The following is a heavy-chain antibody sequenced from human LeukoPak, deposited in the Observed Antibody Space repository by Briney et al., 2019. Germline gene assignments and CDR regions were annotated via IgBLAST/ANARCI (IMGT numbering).Heavy chain of an antibody. CDR3: ARWVGANLFDY. CDR1: GFTFSSYS. V-gene: IGHV3-21*01. J-gene: IGHJ4*02. D-gene: IGHD1-26*01. Sequence: GGPLRLSCAASGFTFSSYSMNWVRQAPGKGLEWVSSISSSSSYIYYADSVKGRFTISRDNAKNSLYLQMNSLRAEDTAVYYCARWVGANLFDYWGQGTLVTVSS. CDR2: ISSSSSYI.